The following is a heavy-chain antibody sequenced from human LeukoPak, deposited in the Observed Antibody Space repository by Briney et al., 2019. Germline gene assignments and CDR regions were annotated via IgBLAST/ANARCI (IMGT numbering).Heavy chain of an antibody. CDR1: EFTSSAFW. CDR2: INKDGTEK. J-gene: IGHJ6*04. V-gene: IGHV3-7*01. CDR3: AIFAGAVPGNLLL. D-gene: IGHD2-8*02. Sequence: GGSLRLSCAASEFTSSAFWMTWVRRPPGKGLEWVANINKDGTEKEYVDPVKGRFSIFRDNAKNSVFLQMNSLRAEDTAVYYCAIFAGAVPGNLLLWGKGTTVIVSA.